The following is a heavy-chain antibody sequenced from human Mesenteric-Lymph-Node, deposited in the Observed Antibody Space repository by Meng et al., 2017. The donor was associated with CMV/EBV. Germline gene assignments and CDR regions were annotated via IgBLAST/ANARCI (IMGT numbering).Heavy chain of an antibody. CDR2: IRNDGSDK. CDR1: GLTFNDYG. CDR3: AKSPSLYYFDY. Sequence: GGSLRLSCAASGLTFNDYGMHWVRQAPGKGLEWVAFIRNDGSDKYFADSVKGRFTISRDNSKNTLYLQMNSLRAEDTAVYFCAKSPSLYYFDYWGQGTLVTVSS. J-gene: IGHJ4*02. D-gene: IGHD2-2*02. V-gene: IGHV3-30*02.